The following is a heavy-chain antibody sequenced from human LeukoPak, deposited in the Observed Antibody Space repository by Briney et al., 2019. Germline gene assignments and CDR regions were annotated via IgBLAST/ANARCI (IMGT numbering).Heavy chain of an antibody. CDR3: AKSHASGSSWFVSNDN. Sequence: PGGSLRVSCAASGFTFSTYAMSWVRQAPGKWLEWVAAISGSGGRSYYADSVKGRFTISRDNSENTLYLQMNSLRADDTAVYYCAKSHASGSSWFVSNDNWGQGTLVTVSS. D-gene: IGHD6-13*01. V-gene: IGHV3-23*01. CDR2: ISGSGGRS. CDR1: GFTFSTYA. J-gene: IGHJ4*02.